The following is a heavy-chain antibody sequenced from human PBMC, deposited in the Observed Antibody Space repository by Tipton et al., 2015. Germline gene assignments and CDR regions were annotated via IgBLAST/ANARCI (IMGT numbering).Heavy chain of an antibody. Sequence: SLRLSCAASGFTFSDYSLTWVSQDPGKGLEWVSYIHKSRRTIYYAESVKGRFTISRDNAKNSLYLQMSSLRDEDTAVYYCARDSGISGGDDSWGQGTLVTVSS. V-gene: IGHV3-48*02. CDR1: GFTFSDYS. CDR3: ARDSGISGGDDS. J-gene: IGHJ4*02. CDR2: IHKSRRTI. D-gene: IGHD6-13*01.